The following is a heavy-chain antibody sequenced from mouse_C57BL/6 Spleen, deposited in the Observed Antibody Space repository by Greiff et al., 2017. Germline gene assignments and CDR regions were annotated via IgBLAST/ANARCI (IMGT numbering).Heavy chain of an antibody. V-gene: IGHV1-74*01. CDR2: IHPSDSDT. D-gene: IGHD1-1*02. J-gene: IGHJ3*01. CDR3: AIFYGDWFAY. Sequence: VKLKQPGAELVKPGASVKVSCKASGYTFTSYWMHWVKQRPGQGLEWIGRIHPSDSDTNYNQKFKGKATLTVDKSSSTAYMQLSSLTSEDSAVYYCAIFYGDWFAYWGQGTLVTVSA. CDR1: GYTFTSYW.